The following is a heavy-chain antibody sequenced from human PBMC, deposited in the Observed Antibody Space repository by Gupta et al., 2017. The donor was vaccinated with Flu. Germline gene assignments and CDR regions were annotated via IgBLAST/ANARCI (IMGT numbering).Heavy chain of an antibody. J-gene: IGHJ3*01. D-gene: IGHD5-18*01. CDR2: ISISGGTT. CDR3: AKGVRDTGWNV. Sequence: WVRQSPGKGLEWLSAISISGGTTYYADSVKGRFTISRDNSKNALYLQMHRLRDEGTATYYCAKGVRDTGWNVWGRGTMVTVSS. V-gene: IGHV3-23*01.